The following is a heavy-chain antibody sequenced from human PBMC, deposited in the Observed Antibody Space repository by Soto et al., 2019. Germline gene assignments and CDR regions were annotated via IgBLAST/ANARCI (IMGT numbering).Heavy chain of an antibody. CDR1: GFTFSDYY. J-gene: IGHJ4*02. Sequence: PGGSLRLSCAASGFTFSDYYMSWIRQAPGKGLEWVSYISSSNIYTNYADSVKGRFTISRDNAKNSLYLQMNSLRAEDTAVYYCARGFSLYCSGGSCYFDFWGQGTLVTVSS. CDR3: ARGFSLYCSGGSCYFDF. V-gene: IGHV3-11*06. D-gene: IGHD2-15*01. CDR2: ISSSNIYT.